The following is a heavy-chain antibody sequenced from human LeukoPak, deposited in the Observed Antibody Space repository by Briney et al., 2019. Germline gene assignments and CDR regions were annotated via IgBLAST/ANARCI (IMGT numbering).Heavy chain of an antibody. Sequence: SETLSLTCTVSGGSISSSRYYWAWIRQPPGRGLEWIGSVYYSGNTYYNPSLESRVTISVDTSKNQFSLKLTSATATDTALYYCARRGLPVTRYGMDVWGPGTTVTVSS. CDR1: GGSISSSRYY. CDR3: ARRGLPVTRYGMDV. J-gene: IGHJ6*02. V-gene: IGHV4-39*01. D-gene: IGHD4-17*01. CDR2: VYYSGNT.